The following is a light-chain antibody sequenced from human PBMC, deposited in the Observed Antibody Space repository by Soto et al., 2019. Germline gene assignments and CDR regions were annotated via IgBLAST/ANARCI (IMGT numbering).Light chain of an antibody. V-gene: IGLV1-44*01. J-gene: IGLJ3*02. Sequence: QSVLTQPPSASGTPGQRVTISCSEARSNIGGKTVNWYQQLPGTAPKLLIYSNNQRPSGVPDRFSGSKSGTSASLAISGLQSEDEADYYCAAWDDSLNGWVFGGGTKLTVL. CDR1: RSNIGGKT. CDR3: AAWDDSLNGWV. CDR2: SNN.